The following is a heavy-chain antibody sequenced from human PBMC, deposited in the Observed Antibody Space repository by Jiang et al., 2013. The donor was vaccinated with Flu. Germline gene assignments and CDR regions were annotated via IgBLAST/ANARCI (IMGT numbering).Heavy chain of an antibody. V-gene: IGHV3-30*03. CDR1: GFTFSSYG. J-gene: IGHJ4*02. CDR3: ARGIGRGVLEY. Sequence: VQLLESGGGVVQPGRSLRLSCAASGFTFSSYGMHWVRQAPGKGLEWVAVMSYDGSNKYYADSVKGRFTISRDNSKNTLYLQMNSLRAEDTAVYYCARGIGRGVLEYWGQGTLITSPQ. D-gene: IGHD1-26*01. CDR2: MSYDGSNK.